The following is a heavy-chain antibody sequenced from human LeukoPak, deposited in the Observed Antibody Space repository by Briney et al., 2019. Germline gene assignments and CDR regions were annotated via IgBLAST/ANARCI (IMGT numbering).Heavy chain of an antibody. CDR1: GFTFTRYG. J-gene: IGHJ6*02. CDR2: VWHDGSDN. D-gene: IGHD2-2*01. V-gene: IGHV3-33*01. Sequence: PGGFLRLSCEVSGFTFTRYGMHWVRQAPGKGLEWVAVVWHDGSDNAYADSVKGRFTISRDDTKNMLYLQMNSLRAEDTALYYCARDRTYCSSTSCTRLGMDVWGQGTTVTVSS. CDR3: ARDRTYCSSTSCTRLGMDV.